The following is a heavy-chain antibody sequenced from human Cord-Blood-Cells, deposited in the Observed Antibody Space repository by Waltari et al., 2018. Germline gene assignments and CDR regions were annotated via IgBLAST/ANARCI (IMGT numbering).Heavy chain of an antibody. Sequence: QLQLQESGPGLVKPSETLSLTCTVSGGSIRSSSYYWGWIRQPPGKGLEWIGSIYYSGSTYYNPSLKSRVTISVDTSKNQFSLKLSSVTAADTAVYYCASYAIRSGSWYSYYYYYMDVWGKGTTVTVSS. CDR2: IYYSGST. CDR1: GGSIRSSSYY. V-gene: IGHV4-39*01. D-gene: IGHD6-13*01. CDR3: ASYAIRSGSWYSYYYYYMDV. J-gene: IGHJ6*03.